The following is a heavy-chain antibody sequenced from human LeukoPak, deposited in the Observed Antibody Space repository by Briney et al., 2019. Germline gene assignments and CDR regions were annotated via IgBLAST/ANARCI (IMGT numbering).Heavy chain of an antibody. Sequence: ASVKVSCKASGYTFTGYYMHWVRQAPGQGLEWMGRINPNSGGTNYAQKFQGRVTMTRDTSISTAYMELSRLRSDDTAVYYCAKADLYYYDSSGYNWGQGTLVTVSS. CDR1: GYTFTGYY. D-gene: IGHD3-22*01. J-gene: IGHJ4*02. CDR3: AKADLYYYDSSGYN. CDR2: INPNSGGT. V-gene: IGHV1-2*06.